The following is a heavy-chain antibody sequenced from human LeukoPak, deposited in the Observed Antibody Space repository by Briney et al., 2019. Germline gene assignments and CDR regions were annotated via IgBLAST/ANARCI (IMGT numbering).Heavy chain of an antibody. CDR3: ARGPPEHPQGY. CDR2: INPSSGNT. Sequence: ASVKVSCKASGYTFTSYDINWVRQATGQGLEWMGCINPSSGNTGFAQKFQGRVTMTRNTSISTAYMELSSLTSEDTAVYYCARGPPEHPQGYWGQGTLVTVSS. CDR1: GYTFTSYD. V-gene: IGHV1-8*01. J-gene: IGHJ4*02. D-gene: IGHD1-14*01.